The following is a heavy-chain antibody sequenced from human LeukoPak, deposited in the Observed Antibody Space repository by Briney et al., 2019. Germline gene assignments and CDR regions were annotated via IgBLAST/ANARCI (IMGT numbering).Heavy chain of an antibody. D-gene: IGHD2-15*01. V-gene: IGHV3-43*02. Sequence: GGSLRLSCAPPGFTSDDYVMHSVRQAPRKKLYCVSLMRGEGVINYYADSVKGRFTISRDNSKNSLYLQMNRLRTEDTALYYCAKDNEGYCSAGSCYRDYYYGMDVWGQGTTVTVSS. J-gene: IGHJ6*02. CDR1: GFTSDDYV. CDR2: MRGEGVIN. CDR3: AKDNEGYCSAGSCYRDYYYGMDV.